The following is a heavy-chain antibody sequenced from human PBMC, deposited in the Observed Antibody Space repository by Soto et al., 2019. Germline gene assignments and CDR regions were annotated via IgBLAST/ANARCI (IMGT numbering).Heavy chain of an antibody. V-gene: IGHV3-73*01. Sequence: EVQLVESGGGLVQPGGSLKLSCAASGFTFSGSAMHWVRQASGKGLEWVGRIRSKANSYATAYAASVKGRFTISRDDSKNTAYLQMNSLKTEDTAVYYCTRHAPLGLNWFDPWGQGTLVTVSS. CDR2: IRSKANSYAT. J-gene: IGHJ5*02. CDR1: GFTFSGSA. CDR3: TRHAPLGLNWFDP.